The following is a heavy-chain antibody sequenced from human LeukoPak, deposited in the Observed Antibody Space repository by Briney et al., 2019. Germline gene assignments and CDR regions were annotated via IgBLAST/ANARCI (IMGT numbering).Heavy chain of an antibody. J-gene: IGHJ4*02. D-gene: IGHD3-22*01. CDR3: ARWYYDSSGYRYFDY. CDR1: GGSFSGYY. CDR2: IDYSGNT. V-gene: IGHV4-34*01. Sequence: SETLSLTCAVYGGSFSGYYWSWIRQPPGKGREWIGNIDYSGNTKYNPSLKSRVTISVDTSKNHFSLKLSSVTAADTAVYYCARWYYDSSGYRYFDYWGQGTLVIVSS.